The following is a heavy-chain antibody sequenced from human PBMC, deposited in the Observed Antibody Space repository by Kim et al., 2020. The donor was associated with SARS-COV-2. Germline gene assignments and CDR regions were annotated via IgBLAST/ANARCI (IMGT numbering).Heavy chain of an antibody. CDR1: GFTFSSSA. V-gene: IGHV3-23*01. J-gene: IGHJ2*01. D-gene: IGHD6-13*01. CDR2: LTSTGDTT. Sequence: GGSLRLSCAASGFTFSSSAMGWVRQAPGKGLEWLSALTSTGDTTYYADSVKGRFTISRDNSKNTLYLQMNSLRAEDTALYYCAKDLRGPSAGTWYFDLWG. CDR3: AKDLRGPSAGTWYFDL.